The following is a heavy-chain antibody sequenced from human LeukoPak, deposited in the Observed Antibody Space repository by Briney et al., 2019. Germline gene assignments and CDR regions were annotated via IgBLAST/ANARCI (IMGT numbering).Heavy chain of an antibody. Sequence: GSLRLSCAASGFTFSSYEMNWVRQAPGKGPEWVSYISSSGSTVYYADSVKGRFTISRDNAKNSLYLQMHSLRAEDTAIYYCATSGYYFEYWGQGTLVTVSS. D-gene: IGHD3-22*01. J-gene: IGHJ4*02. V-gene: IGHV3-48*03. CDR3: ATSGYYFEY. CDR1: GFTFSSYE. CDR2: ISSSGSTV.